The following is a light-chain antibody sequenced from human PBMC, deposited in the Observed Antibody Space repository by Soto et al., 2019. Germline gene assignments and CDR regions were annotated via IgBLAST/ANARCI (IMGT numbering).Light chain of an antibody. V-gene: IGKV3-11*01. CDR2: DAS. Sequence: EIVLTQSPATLSLSPGERATLSCRASQSVSSYLAWYQQKPGQAPRLLIYDASNRVTGIPARFSGSGSGSDFTLTISSLEPEDFAVYYCQQRSNWPPEITFGQGTRLEI. CDR3: QQRSNWPPEIT. CDR1: QSVSSY. J-gene: IGKJ5*01.